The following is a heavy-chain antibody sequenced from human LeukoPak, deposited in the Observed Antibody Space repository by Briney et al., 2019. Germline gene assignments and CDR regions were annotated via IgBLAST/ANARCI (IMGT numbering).Heavy chain of an antibody. CDR2: INPNSGVT. J-gene: IGHJ4*02. V-gene: IGHV1-2*02. D-gene: IGHD6-13*01. CDR3: ARAGIPAAASQDY. Sequence: ASVKVSCKASGYTFTGYYMHWMRQAPGQGLEWMGWINPNSGVTSYAQKFQGRVTMTRDTSISTAYMELSRLTSDDTAVYYCARAGIPAAASQDYWGQGTLVTVSS. CDR1: GYTFTGYY.